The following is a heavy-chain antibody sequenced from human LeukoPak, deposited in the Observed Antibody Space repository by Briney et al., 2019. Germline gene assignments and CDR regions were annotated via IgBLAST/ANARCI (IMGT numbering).Heavy chain of an antibody. CDR2: IKQDGSEK. V-gene: IGHV3-7*01. Sequence: AGGSLRLSCAASGFTFSSYWMSWVRQAPGKGLEWVANIKQDGSEKYYVDSVKGRFTISRDNAKNPLYLQMNSLRAEDTAVYYCARDWGRYDILTGYYGSGAFDIWGQGTMVTVSS. CDR1: GFTFSSYW. J-gene: IGHJ3*02. CDR3: ARDWGRYDILTGYYGSGAFDI. D-gene: IGHD3-9*01.